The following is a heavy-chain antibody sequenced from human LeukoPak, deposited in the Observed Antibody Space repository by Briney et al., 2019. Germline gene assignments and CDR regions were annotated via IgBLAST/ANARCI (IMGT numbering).Heavy chain of an antibody. V-gene: IGHV3-66*01. J-gene: IGHJ5*02. Sequence: GGSLRLSCAASGFTVSSNYMSWVRQAPGKGLEWVSVIYSGGSTYYADSVKGRFTISRDNSKNTLYLQMNSLRAEDTAVYYCASSLFGDYGWFDPWGQGTLVTVSS. CDR3: ASSLFGDYGWFDP. D-gene: IGHD4-17*01. CDR1: GFTVSSNY. CDR2: IYSGGST.